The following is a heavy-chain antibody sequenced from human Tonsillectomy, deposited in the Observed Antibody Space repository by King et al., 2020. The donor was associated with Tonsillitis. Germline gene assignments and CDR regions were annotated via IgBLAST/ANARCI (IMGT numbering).Heavy chain of an antibody. V-gene: IGHV4-39*01. CDR3: ARLVEWALLPDAFDF. D-gene: IGHD1-26*01. CDR2: IYYSGSA. CDR1: GDSISSSSYS. Sequence: QLQESGPGLVKPSETLSLNCTVSGDSISSSSYSWGWIRQPPGKGLEWIGNIYYSGSAYYNPSLKSRVTIYVDTSKNEFSLKLSSVTAADSAVYYCARLVEWALLPDAFDFWGPGTMVTVSS. J-gene: IGHJ3*01.